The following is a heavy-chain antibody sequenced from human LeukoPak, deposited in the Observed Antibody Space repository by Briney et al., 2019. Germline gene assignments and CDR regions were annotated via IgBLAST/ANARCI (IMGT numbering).Heavy chain of an antibody. CDR3: AKYSRSVTTFLHWFDP. Sequence: GGSLRLSCAASGFTFSSYSMHWVRQAPGKGLEWVAVIWYDGSNKYYADSVKGRFTISRDNSKNTLYLQMNSLRAEDTAVYYCAKYSRSVTTFLHWFDPWGQGTLVTVSS. CDR1: GFTFSSYS. CDR2: IWYDGSNK. V-gene: IGHV3-33*06. J-gene: IGHJ5*02. D-gene: IGHD4-11*01.